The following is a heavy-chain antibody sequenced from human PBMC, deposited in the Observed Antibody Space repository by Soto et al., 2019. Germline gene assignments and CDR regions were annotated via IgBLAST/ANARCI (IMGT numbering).Heavy chain of an antibody. D-gene: IGHD5-12*01. CDR2: ISYDGSNK. V-gene: IGHV3-30-3*01. J-gene: IGHJ2*01. CDR1: GFTFSSYA. Sequence: QVQLVESGGGVVQPGRSLRLSCAASGFTFSSYAMHWVRQAPGQGLEWVAVISYDGSNKYYADSVKGRFTISRDNSKNSLYLELKSLRAENTAVYSCASSLWRKGYNWGYFDLWGRGTLVTVSS. CDR3: ASSLWRKGYNWGYFDL.